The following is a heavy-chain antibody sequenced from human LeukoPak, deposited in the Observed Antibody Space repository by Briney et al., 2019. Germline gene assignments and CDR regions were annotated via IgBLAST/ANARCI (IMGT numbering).Heavy chain of an antibody. V-gene: IGHV4-4*07. D-gene: IGHD1-26*01. CDR1: GDSISSYY. CDR3: ARGRTPTTGGY. CDR2: IYASGST. J-gene: IGHJ4*02. Sequence: SETLSLTCTVSGDSISSYYWSWIRQPAGKGLEWLGRIYASGSTNYNPSLKSRVTMSVDTSKNQFSLKLSSVTAADTAVYYCARGRTPTTGGYWGQGTLVTVSS.